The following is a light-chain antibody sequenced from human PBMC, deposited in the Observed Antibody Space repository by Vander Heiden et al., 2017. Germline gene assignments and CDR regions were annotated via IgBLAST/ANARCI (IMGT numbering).Light chain of an antibody. J-gene: IGKJ5*01. Sequence: DIQMTQSTSSLSASVGDGVTITCRASQSISSYLNWYQQRPGKAPKLLIYAASSLQSGVPSRFSGSGSGTDFTLSISRLQPEDFATYYCQQNYSTPSFGQGTRLEIK. CDR2: AAS. CDR1: QSISSY. V-gene: IGKV1-39*01. CDR3: QQNYSTPS.